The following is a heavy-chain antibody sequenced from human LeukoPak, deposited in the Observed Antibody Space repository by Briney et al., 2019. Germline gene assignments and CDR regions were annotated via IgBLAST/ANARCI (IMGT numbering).Heavy chain of an antibody. CDR3: AKGVDY. J-gene: IGHJ4*02. V-gene: IGHV3-30*18. CDR1: GFTFSSYG. Sequence: GGSLRLSCAASGFTFSSYGMHWVRQAPGKGLEWVAVISYDGSNKYYADSVKGRFTISRDNSKNTLYLQMNSLRAEDTAVYCCAKGVDYWGQGTLVTVSS. CDR2: ISYDGSNK.